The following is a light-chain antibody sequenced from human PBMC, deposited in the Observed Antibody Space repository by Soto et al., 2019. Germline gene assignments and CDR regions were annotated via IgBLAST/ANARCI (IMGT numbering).Light chain of an antibody. Sequence: QAVVTQPPSVSGAPGQRVTISCTGSSSNIGAGYDVHWYQQLPGTAPKLLIIANSYRPSGVPDRFSGSTSGTSASLAIAGLQAEDQADYYCQSSDSSLSVVFGGGTKLTVL. V-gene: IGLV1-40*01. J-gene: IGLJ2*01. CDR2: ANS. CDR3: QSSDSSLSVV. CDR1: SSNIGAGYD.